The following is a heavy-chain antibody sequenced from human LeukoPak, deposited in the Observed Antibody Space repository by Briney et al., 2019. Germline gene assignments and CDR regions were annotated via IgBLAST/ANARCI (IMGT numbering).Heavy chain of an antibody. D-gene: IGHD3-9*01. CDR3: AKDYDDKFDY. V-gene: IGHV3-30*02. Sequence: PGGSLRLSCAASGFTFSSYGMHWVRQAPGKGLEWVAFIRYDGSNKYYADSVKGRFTISRDNSKNTLYLQMISLRAEDTALYYCAKDYDDKFDYWGQGTLVTVSS. CDR1: GFTFSSYG. CDR2: IRYDGSNK. J-gene: IGHJ4*02.